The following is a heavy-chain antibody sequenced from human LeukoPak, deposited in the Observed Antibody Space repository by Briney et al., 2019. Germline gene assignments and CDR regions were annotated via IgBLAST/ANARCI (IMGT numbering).Heavy chain of an antibody. V-gene: IGHV1-58*02. CDR1: GYTFSSDG. CDR3: AASDFSSSWYYFDY. J-gene: IGHJ4*02. D-gene: IGHD6-13*01. Sequence: SVTVSCKASGYTFSSDGISWVRQAPGQGLEWIGWIVVGSGNTNYAQKFQERVTITRDMSTSTAYMELSSLRSEDTAVYYCAASDFSSSWYYFDYWGQGTLVTVSS. CDR2: IVVGSGNT.